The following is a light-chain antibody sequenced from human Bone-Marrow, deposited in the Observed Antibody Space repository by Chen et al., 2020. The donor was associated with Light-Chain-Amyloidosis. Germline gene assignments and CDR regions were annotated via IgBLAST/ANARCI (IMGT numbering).Light chain of an antibody. Sequence: SSELTQTPSVWVSPGQAGSTTSSGDEWPTKYAYWYQQKPGQAPVLVIHRDTERPAGISERFSGSSSGTTATLTISGVQAEDEADYHCQSADSSGTYEVIFGGGTKLTVL. CDR1: EWPTKY. CDR3: QSADSSGTYEVI. CDR2: RDT. V-gene: IGLV3-25*03. J-gene: IGLJ2*01.